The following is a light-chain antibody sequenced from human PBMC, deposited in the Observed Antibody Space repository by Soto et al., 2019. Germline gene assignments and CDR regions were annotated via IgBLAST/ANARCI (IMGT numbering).Light chain of an antibody. V-gene: IGKV2-30*01. J-gene: IGKJ1*01. CDR3: TQGTHWPRT. CDR1: KSLVYSDGNTH. Sequence: DVVLTQSPLSLPVNFGQPASISCRSSKSLVYSDGNTHLSWFHQRPGQSPRRLIYRVSSRDSGVTDRFSGSGSGTDFTLEISRVEAEDVGIYFCTQGTHWPRTFGQGTKVE. CDR2: RVS.